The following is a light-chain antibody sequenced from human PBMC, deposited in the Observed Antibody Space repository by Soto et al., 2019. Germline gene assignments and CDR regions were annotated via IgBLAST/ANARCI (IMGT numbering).Light chain of an antibody. CDR2: DVS. CDR1: SSDVGGYNY. J-gene: IGLJ2*01. Sequence: QSALTQPRSVSGSPGQSVAISCTGTSSDVGGYNYVSWYQQHPGKAPKLIIYDVSKRPSGVPDRVSGSKSANTASLTISGLQAEDEADYYCCSYAGNYFVIFGGGTQLTVL. V-gene: IGLV2-11*01. CDR3: CSYAGNYFVI.